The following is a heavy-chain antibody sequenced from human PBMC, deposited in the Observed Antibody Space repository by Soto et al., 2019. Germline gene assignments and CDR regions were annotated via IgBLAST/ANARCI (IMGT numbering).Heavy chain of an antibody. Sequence: GASVKVSCKASGYTFTSYAMHWVRQAPGQRLEWMGWINAGNGNTKYSQKFQGRVTITRDTSASTAYMELSSLRSEDTAVYYCARERPDGARLDPWGQGTLVTVSS. V-gene: IGHV1-3*01. D-gene: IGHD6-6*01. J-gene: IGHJ5*02. CDR2: INAGNGNT. CDR3: ARERPDGARLDP. CDR1: GYTFTSYA.